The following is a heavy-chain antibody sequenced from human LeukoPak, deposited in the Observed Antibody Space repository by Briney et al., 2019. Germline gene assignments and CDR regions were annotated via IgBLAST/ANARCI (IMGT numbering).Heavy chain of an antibody. J-gene: IGHJ4*02. Sequence: GGSLRLSCAASGFTVSSNYMTWVRQAPGQGLEWVSVIYFGGTTYYADSVKGRFTISRDNSKNTVYLQMNSLRVEDTAVYYCARARCPGDYWGQGTLVTVSS. V-gene: IGHV3-53*01. CDR3: ARARCPGDY. CDR2: IYFGGTT. CDR1: GFTVSSNY. D-gene: IGHD2-8*01.